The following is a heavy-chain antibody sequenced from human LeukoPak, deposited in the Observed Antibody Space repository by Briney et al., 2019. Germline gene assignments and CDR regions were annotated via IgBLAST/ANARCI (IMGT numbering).Heavy chain of an antibody. CDR1: GYSISSGYY. CDR2: NYHSGST. Sequence: SETLSLTCTVSGYSISSGYYWGWLRQPPGKGLEWIGSNYHSGSTYYNPALKRRVTISVDTSKNQFSLKLSSVTAADTGVYYCERDQGQQLVQVDGMDVWGQGTTVTVSS. CDR3: ERDQGQQLVQVDGMDV. J-gene: IGHJ6*02. V-gene: IGHV4-38-2*02. D-gene: IGHD6-13*01.